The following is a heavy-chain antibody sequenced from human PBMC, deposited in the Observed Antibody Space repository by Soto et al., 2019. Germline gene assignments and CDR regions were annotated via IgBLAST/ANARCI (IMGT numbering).Heavy chain of an antibody. D-gene: IGHD1-1*01. CDR1: GFTFSNYG. V-gene: IGHV3-30*18. J-gene: IGHJ4*02. Sequence: QVQLVESEGGVGQPGRSLRLSCAASGFTFSNYGMHWVSQAPGKGLEWVTVISYDGNVAYYADSVKGRFTSSRDNSKNTLYLQMNSLSTEDTAVYYCAKEGPITNWYFDYWGQGTLVTVSS. CDR2: ISYDGNVA. CDR3: AKEGPITNWYFDY.